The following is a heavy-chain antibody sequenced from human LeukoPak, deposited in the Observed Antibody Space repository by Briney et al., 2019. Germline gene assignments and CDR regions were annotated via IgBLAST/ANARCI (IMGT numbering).Heavy chain of an antibody. Sequence: SETLSLTCTVSGGSISSYYWSWIRQPPGKGLEWIGYIYHSGSTNYNPSLKSRVTISVDTSKKQFSLKLSSVTAADTAVYYCARGRGPQRELSLWVSGWFDPWGQGTLVTVSS. J-gene: IGHJ5*02. CDR2: IYHSGST. D-gene: IGHD3-16*02. V-gene: IGHV4-59*01. CDR1: GGSISSYY. CDR3: ARGRGPQRELSLWVSGWFDP.